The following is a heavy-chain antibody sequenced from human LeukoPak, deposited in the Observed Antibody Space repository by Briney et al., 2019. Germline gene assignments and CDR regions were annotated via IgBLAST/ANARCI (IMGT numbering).Heavy chain of an antibody. V-gene: IGHV1-69*13. D-gene: IGHD3-9*01. J-gene: IGHJ5*02. CDR3: ARDVVLTGTGSRFDP. CDR2: VITMFGTA. Sequence: SVKVSCKASGGTFSTFEIGWVRQAPGQGLEWMGGVITMFGTANYAQKFQGRVTITADGSTNTAYMELSRLTTEDTAVYYCARDVVLTGTGSRFDPWGQGTLVTVSS. CDR1: GGTFSTFE.